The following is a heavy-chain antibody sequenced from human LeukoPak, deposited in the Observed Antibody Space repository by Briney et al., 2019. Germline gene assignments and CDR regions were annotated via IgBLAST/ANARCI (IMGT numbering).Heavy chain of an antibody. Sequence: SETLSLTCTVSGGSISSYYWSWLRQPAGKGLEWIGRIYTSGSTNYNPSLKSRVTISVNTSKNQFSLKLSSVTAADTAVYYCARDPRLWFGELSRGDWGQGTLVTVSS. CDR3: ARDPRLWFGELSRGD. D-gene: IGHD3-10*01. CDR2: IYTSGST. V-gene: IGHV4-4*07. CDR1: GGSISSYY. J-gene: IGHJ4*02.